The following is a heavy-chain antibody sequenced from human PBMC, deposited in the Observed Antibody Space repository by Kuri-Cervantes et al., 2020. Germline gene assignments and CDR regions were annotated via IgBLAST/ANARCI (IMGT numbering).Heavy chain of an antibody. Sequence: GESLKISCAASGFTFSSYWMSWVRQAPGKGLEWVANIKQDGSEKYYVDSVKGRFTISIDNAKNSLYLQLNILSAEDTAVYYCASVVRYGGNSEACDYWGQGTLVTVSS. D-gene: IGHD4-23*01. CDR2: IKQDGSEK. CDR3: ASVVRYGGNSEACDY. V-gene: IGHV3-7*01. CDR1: GFTFSSYW. J-gene: IGHJ4*02.